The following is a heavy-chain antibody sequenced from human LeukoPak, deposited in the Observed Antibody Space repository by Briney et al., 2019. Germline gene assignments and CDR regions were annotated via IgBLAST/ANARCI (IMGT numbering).Heavy chain of an antibody. CDR2: IYYSGST. CDR1: GGSISSSSYY. J-gene: IGHJ5*02. D-gene: IGHD3-9*01. Sequence: SETLSLTCTVSGGSISSSSYYWGWIRQPPGKGLEWIGSIYYSGSTYYNPSLKSRVTISVDTSKNQFSLKLSSVTAADTAVYYCARAPRDYDILTGYYRGSWFDPWGQGTLVTVSS. V-gene: IGHV4-39*07. CDR3: ARAPRDYDILTGYYRGSWFDP.